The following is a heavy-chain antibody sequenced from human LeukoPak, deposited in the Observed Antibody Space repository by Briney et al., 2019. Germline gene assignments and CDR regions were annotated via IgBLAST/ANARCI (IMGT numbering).Heavy chain of an antibody. CDR3: ARGVYYDSSGYYLGSYDAFDI. D-gene: IGHD3-22*01. V-gene: IGHV4-59*01. CDR2: IYYSGST. CDR1: GGSIRSYY. J-gene: IGHJ3*02. Sequence: SETLSLTCTVSGGSIRSYYWSWIRQPPGKGLEWIGYIYYSGSTNYNPSLKSRVTISVDTSKNQFSLKLSSVTAADTAVYYCARGVYYDSSGYYLGSYDAFDIWGQGTMVTVSS.